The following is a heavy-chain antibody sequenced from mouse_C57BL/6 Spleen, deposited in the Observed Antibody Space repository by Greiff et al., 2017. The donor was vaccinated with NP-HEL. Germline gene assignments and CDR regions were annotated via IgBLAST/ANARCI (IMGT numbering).Heavy chain of an antibody. Sequence: EVQLQQSGPELVKPGASVKISCKASGYTFTDYYMNWVKQSHGKSLEWIGDINPNNGGTSYNQKFKGKATLTVDKSSSTAYMELRSLTSEDSAVYYCAPSQERFAYWGQGTLVTVSA. V-gene: IGHV1-26*01. CDR1: GYTFTDYY. CDR2: INPNNGGT. J-gene: IGHJ3*01. CDR3: APSQERFAY.